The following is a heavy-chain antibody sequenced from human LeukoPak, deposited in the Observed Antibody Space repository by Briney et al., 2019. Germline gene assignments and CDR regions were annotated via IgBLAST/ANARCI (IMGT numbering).Heavy chain of an antibody. V-gene: IGHV3-30*02. Sequence: PGGSLRLSCAASGFTFSSYGMHWVRQAPGKGLEWVAFIRYDGSNKYYADSVKGRFTISRDNSKNTLYLQMNSLRAEDTAVYYCAKEGSDSSSSWFDPWGQGTLVTVSS. J-gene: IGHJ5*02. CDR2: IRYDGSNK. CDR1: GFTFSSYG. D-gene: IGHD6-6*01. CDR3: AKEGSDSSSSWFDP.